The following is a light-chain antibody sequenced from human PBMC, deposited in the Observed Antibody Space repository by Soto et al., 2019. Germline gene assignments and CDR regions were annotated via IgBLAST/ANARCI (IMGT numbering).Light chain of an antibody. V-gene: IGKV3-15*01. CDR2: GAF. Sequence: EIVMTQSPVTLSVSPGERATLSCRASQSVSSNLAWYQQKPGQAPSLLIYGAFTRATGIPARFSGTGSGTEFTLTISSLQSEDFALYYFQQYNDWPLTFGQGTKVDI. CDR1: QSVSSN. J-gene: IGKJ1*01. CDR3: QQYNDWPLT.